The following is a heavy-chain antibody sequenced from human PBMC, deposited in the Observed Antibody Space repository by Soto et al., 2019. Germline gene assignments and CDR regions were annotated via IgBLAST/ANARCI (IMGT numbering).Heavy chain of an antibody. Sequence: QVHLVQSGAEVKKPGASVKVSCKCSGYTFTSYGITWVRQAPGQGLEWMGWISAPNDNTYYAQKLQGRVTVTRDTSTSTADMELRSLRSDDTAVYYCARGRYGDYWGQGALVTVSS. J-gene: IGHJ4*02. CDR1: GYTFTSYG. CDR2: ISAPNDNT. D-gene: IGHD1-1*01. CDR3: ARGRYGDY. V-gene: IGHV1-18*01.